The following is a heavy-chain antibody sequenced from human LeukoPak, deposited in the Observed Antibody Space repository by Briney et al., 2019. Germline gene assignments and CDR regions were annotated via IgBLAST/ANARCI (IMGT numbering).Heavy chain of an antibody. V-gene: IGHV3-73*01. D-gene: IGHD2-2*01. Sequence: GGSLKLSCAGSGFTLSGSGIHWVRQAAGKGLEWVGRIRSKRNNYATAYAASVKGRFTISRDDSKNTVYLHMDSLKTEDTALYYCSRLEDTSPIEVALEIWGQGTVVTVSS. CDR2: IRSKRNNYAT. CDR3: SRLEDTSPIEVALEI. J-gene: IGHJ3*02. CDR1: GFTLSGSG.